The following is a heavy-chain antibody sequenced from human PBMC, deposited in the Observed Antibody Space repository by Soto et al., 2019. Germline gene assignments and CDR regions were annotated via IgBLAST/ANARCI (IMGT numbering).Heavy chain of an antibody. V-gene: IGHV3-30*18. D-gene: IGHD6-13*01. CDR1: GFTFSSYG. Sequence: GGSLRLSCTASGFTFSSYGMHWVRQAPGKGLEWVAVISYDGSNKYYADSVKGRFTISRDNSKNTLYLQMNSLRAEDTAVYYCAKDDTSAAAGTNYYGMDVWGQGTTVTVSS. J-gene: IGHJ6*02. CDR3: AKDDTSAAAGTNYYGMDV. CDR2: ISYDGSNK.